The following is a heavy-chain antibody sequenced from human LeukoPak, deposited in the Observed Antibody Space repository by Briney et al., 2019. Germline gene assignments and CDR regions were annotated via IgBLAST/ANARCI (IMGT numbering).Heavy chain of an antibody. D-gene: IGHD3-22*01. J-gene: IGHJ4*02. CDR1: GGSISSYY. V-gene: IGHV4-59*01. CDR2: IYYSGST. CDR3: AGASYDSSGAH. Sequence: SETLSLTCTVSGGSISSYYWSWIRQPPGKGLEWIGYIYYSGSTNYNPSLKSRVTISVDTSKNQFSLKLSSVTAADTAVYYCAGASYDSSGAHWGQGTLVTVSS.